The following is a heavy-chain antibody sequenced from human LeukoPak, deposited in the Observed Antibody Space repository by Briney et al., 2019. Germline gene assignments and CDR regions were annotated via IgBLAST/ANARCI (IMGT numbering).Heavy chain of an antibody. J-gene: IGHJ4*02. V-gene: IGHV1-69*04. Sequence: ASVTVSCKATGCTFSSYAISWVRQAPGQGLEWMGRIIPNFGIANYAQKFQGRVTITADKSTSTAYMELSSLRSEDTAVYYCASGEGYTDYWGQGTLVTVSS. CDR1: GCTFSSYA. CDR3: ASGEGYTDY. D-gene: IGHD6-13*01. CDR2: IIPNFGIA.